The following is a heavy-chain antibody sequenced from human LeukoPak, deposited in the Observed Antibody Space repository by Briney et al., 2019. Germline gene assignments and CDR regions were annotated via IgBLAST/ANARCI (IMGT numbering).Heavy chain of an antibody. CDR2: ISYDGSNE. Sequence: SCKASGYTFTSYAMHWVRQAPGKGLEWVAVISYDGSNEYYADSVKGRFTLSRDNSKNTLYLQMNSLRAGDTAVYYCARSPTDYDSSGYYRYWGQGTLVTVSS. V-gene: IGHV3-30*04. CDR3: ARSPTDYDSSGYYRY. D-gene: IGHD3-22*01. J-gene: IGHJ4*02. CDR1: GYTFTSYA.